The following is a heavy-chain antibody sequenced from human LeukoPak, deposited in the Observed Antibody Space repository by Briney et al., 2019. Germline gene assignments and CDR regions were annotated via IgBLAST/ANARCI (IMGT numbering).Heavy chain of an antibody. V-gene: IGHV3-73*01. CDR3: TRDRGTYNWFDP. CDR1: GFTFSGSA. D-gene: IGHD2-15*01. J-gene: IGHJ5*02. Sequence: GGSLKLSCAASGFTFSGSAVHWVRQSSGKGLEWVGHIDKKDNLYATAYAESVKGRLTISRDDSKDTAFLHMDSLKTEDTALYYCTRDRGTYNWFDPWGQGTLVTVSS. CDR2: IDKKDNLYAT.